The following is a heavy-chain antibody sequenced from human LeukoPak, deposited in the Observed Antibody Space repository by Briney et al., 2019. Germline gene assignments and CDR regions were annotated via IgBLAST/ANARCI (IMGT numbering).Heavy chain of an antibody. J-gene: IGHJ6*03. Sequence: SVKVSCKDAGYTFTSYDMNWVRQATGQGHEEMGWMNPNSGGTSHAQQSQGRVTIARNNCVSTAYKELSSLRSEDTAEDYCARAPYNWNYYYYYNDVWGKGTTVTVSS. CDR1: GYTFTSYD. D-gene: IGHD1-20*01. CDR2: MNPNSGGT. CDR3: ARAPYNWNYYYYYNDV. V-gene: IGHV1-8*01.